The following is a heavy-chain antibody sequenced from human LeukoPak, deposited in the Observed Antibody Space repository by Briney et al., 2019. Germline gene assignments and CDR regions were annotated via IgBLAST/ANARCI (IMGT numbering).Heavy chain of an antibody. CDR2: INHSGST. D-gene: IGHD3-22*01. Sequence: PSETLSLTCAVYGGSFSNYYWSWIRQPPGKGLEWIGEINHSGSTNYNPSLKSRVTTSVDTSKNQFSLKLSSVTAADTAVYYCARVESGYDSSGYYWYYFDSWGQGTLVTVSS. J-gene: IGHJ4*02. CDR1: GGSFSNYY. V-gene: IGHV4-34*01. CDR3: ARVESGYDSSGYYWYYFDS.